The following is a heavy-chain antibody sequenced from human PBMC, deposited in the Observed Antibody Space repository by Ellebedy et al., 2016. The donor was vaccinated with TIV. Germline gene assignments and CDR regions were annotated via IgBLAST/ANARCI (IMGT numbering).Heavy chain of an antibody. D-gene: IGHD3-10*01. Sequence: MPSETLSLTCTVSGGSISSSSYYWGWIRQPPGKGLEWIGSIYYSGSTYYNPSLKSRVTISVDTSKNQFSLKLSSVTAADTAVYYCARQLTMVRGGWFDPWGQGTLVTVSS. CDR3: ARQLTMVRGGWFDP. J-gene: IGHJ5*02. CDR1: GGSISSSSYY. CDR2: IYYSGST. V-gene: IGHV4-39*01.